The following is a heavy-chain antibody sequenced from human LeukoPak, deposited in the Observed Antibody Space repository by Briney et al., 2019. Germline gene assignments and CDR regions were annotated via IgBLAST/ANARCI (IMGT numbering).Heavy chain of an antibody. CDR2: IYSSGST. Sequence: PSETLSLTCSVSGGSINSYSWSWIRQPPGKGLESIGYIYSSGSTNYNPSLKSRVTISVDTSKNQFSLKLISVTAADTAVYYCARLGGYKAPFRDWGQGTLVTVSS. CDR1: GGSINSYS. J-gene: IGHJ4*02. V-gene: IGHV4-4*09. CDR3: ARLGGYKAPFRD. D-gene: IGHD5-24*01.